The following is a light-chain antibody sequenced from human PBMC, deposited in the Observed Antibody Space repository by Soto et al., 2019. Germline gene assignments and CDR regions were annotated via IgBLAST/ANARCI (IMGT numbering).Light chain of an antibody. CDR3: QQYCGSPLIT. CDR2: AAS. J-gene: IGKJ5*01. CDR1: QSVSSTY. Sequence: EIVLTQSPGTLSLSPGERATLSCRASQSVSSTYLAWYQQKPGRAPRLLIHAASSRATGIPDRFSGSGSVTDFTLTISKLGPEDFAVYYCQQYCGSPLITFGQGTRLEIK. V-gene: IGKV3-20*01.